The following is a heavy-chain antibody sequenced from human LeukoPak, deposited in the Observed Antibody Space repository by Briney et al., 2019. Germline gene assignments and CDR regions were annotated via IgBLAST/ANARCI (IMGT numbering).Heavy chain of an antibody. D-gene: IGHD3-10*01. J-gene: IGHJ4*02. CDR1: GYTFTIYD. Sequence: GASVKVSCKASGYTFTIYDINWVRQAPGQGLEWMGWMNPNSGNTGYAQKFQGRVTMTRNTSISTAYMELSSLRSEDTAVYYCARGVVTMVRGATNYFDYWGQGTLVTVSS. CDR3: ARGVVTMVRGATNYFDY. CDR2: MNPNSGNT. V-gene: IGHV1-8*01.